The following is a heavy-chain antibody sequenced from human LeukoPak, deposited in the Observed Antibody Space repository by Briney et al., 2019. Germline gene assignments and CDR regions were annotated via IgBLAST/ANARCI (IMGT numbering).Heavy chain of an antibody. CDR3: ARATMYSSENFDY. CDR1: GGSIGSSSYY. D-gene: IGHD6-19*01. J-gene: IGHJ4*02. CDR2: IYYSGST. V-gene: IGHV4-39*07. Sequence: SETLSLTCTVSGGSIGSSSYYWGWIRQPPGKGLEWIGSIYYSGSTYYNPSLKSRVTISVDTSKNQFSLKLSSVTAADTAVYYCARATMYSSENFDYWGQGTLVTVSS.